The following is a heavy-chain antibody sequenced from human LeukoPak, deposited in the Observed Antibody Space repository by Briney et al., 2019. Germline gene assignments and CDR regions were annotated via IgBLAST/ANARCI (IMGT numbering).Heavy chain of an antibody. CDR2: ISSSSTTI. J-gene: IGHJ4*02. V-gene: IGHV3-48*03. Sequence: PGGSLRLSCAASGFTFSSYDMNWVRQAPGKGLEWLSHISSSSTTIYYADSVKGRFTVSKDNAKNSLYLQMNSLRAEDTAVYYCARVGYDGYWGQGTLVTVSS. D-gene: IGHD3-22*01. CDR1: GFTFSSYD. CDR3: ARVGYDGY.